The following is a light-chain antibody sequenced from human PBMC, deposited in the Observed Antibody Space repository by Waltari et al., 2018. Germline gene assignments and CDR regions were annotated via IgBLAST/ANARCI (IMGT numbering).Light chain of an antibody. Sequence: QSALTQPASVSGSPGQSIAISCTGTSSDVGGYNYVSWYQQHPGKAPKLMIYDVTNRPSGVSARFSGSKSGNTASLTISGRQAEDEADYYCSSYTSSSSYVLFGGGTKLTVL. CDR1: SSDVGGYNY. CDR2: DVT. J-gene: IGLJ2*01. V-gene: IGLV2-14*03. CDR3: SSYTSSSSYVL.